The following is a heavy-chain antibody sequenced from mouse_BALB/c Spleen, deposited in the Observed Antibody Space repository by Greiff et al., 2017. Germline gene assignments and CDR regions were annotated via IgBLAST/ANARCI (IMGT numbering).Heavy chain of an antibody. D-gene: IGHD4-1*01. Sequence: EVQLHQSGAELVRPGALVKLSCKASGFNIKDYYMHWVKQRPEQGLEWIGWIDPENGNTIYDPKFQGKASITADTSSNTAYLQLSSLTSEDTAVYYCARRLGSYAMDYWGQGTSVTVSS. J-gene: IGHJ4*01. CDR2: IDPENGNT. CDR3: ARRLGSYAMDY. V-gene: IGHV14-1*02. CDR1: GFNIKDYY.